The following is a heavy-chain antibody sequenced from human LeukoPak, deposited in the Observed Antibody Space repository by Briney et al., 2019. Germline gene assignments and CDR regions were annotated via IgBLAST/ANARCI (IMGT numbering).Heavy chain of an antibody. J-gene: IGHJ6*04. CDR2: ISSSSSYI. CDR1: GFTFSSYS. V-gene: IGHV3-21*01. CDR3: ARDDLIWFGELRRYYGMDV. Sequence: GGSLRLSCEASGFTFSSYSMNWVRQAPGKGLEWVSSISSSSSYIYYADSVKGRFTISRDNAKNSLYLQMNSLRAEDTAVYYCARDDLIWFGELRRYYGMDVWGKGTTVTVSS. D-gene: IGHD3-10*01.